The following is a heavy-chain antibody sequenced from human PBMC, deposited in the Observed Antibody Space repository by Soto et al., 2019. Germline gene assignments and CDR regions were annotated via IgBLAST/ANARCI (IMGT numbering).Heavy chain of an antibody. J-gene: IGHJ4*02. V-gene: IGHV5-51*01. CDR3: ARRALTGYSSSWYAFDY. CDR1: GYSFTSYW. D-gene: IGHD6-13*01. Sequence: GESLKISCKGSGYSFTSYWIGWVRQMPGEGLEWMGIIYPGGSDTRYSPSFQGQVTISADKSISTAYLQWSSLKASDTAMYYCARRALTGYSSSWYAFDYWGQGTLVTVSS. CDR2: IYPGGSDT.